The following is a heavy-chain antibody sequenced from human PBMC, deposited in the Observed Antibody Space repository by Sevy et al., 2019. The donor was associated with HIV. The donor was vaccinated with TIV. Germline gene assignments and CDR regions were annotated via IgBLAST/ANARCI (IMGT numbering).Heavy chain of an antibody. J-gene: IGHJ5*02. D-gene: IGHD6-19*01. Sequence: GESLKISCKASGYGFSNYWIGWVRQMPGKGLEWMGIVRPGDTDARYNPSFQGQVTISVDKSVNTAYLQWSSLKASDAAMYYCARHLRYSSGGHWFDPWGQGTLVTVSS. V-gene: IGHV5-51*01. CDR1: GYGFSNYW. CDR3: ARHLRYSSGGHWFDP. CDR2: VRPGDTDA.